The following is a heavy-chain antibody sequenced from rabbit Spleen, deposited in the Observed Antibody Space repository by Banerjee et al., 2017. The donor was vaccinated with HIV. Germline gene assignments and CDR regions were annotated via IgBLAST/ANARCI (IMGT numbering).Heavy chain of an antibody. D-gene: IGHD4-2*01. V-gene: IGHV1S45*01. CDR3: ARGGYGGHIYAMGL. Sequence: QEQLVESGGGLVKPEGSLKLSCTASGFSFSNKAVMCWVRQAPGKGLEWIACINAVTGKAVYASWAKGRFTMSRTSSTTVTLQMTSLTDADTATYFCARGGYGGHIYAMGLWGPGTLVTVS. J-gene: IGHJ4*01. CDR1: GFSFSNKAV. CDR2: INAVTGKA.